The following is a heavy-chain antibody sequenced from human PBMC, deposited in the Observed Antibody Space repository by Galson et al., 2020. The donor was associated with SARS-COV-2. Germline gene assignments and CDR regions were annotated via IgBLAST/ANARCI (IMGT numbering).Heavy chain of an antibody. Sequence: GESLKISCAASGFTFSSYGMHWVRQAPGKGLEWVAVISYDGSNKYYADSVKGRFTISRDNSKNTLYLQMNSLRAEDTAVYYCAKEGGLEMAAFDYWGQGTLVTVSS. D-gene: IGHD3-16*01. CDR2: ISYDGSNK. J-gene: IGHJ4*02. CDR1: GFTFSSYG. CDR3: AKEGGLEMAAFDY. V-gene: IGHV3-30*18.